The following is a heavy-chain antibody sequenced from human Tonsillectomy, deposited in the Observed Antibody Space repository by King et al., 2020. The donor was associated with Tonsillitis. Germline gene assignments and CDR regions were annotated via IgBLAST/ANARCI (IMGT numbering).Heavy chain of an antibody. V-gene: IGHV3-23*03. J-gene: IGHJ2*01. D-gene: IGHD4/OR15-4a*01. Sequence: VQLVESGGDLVQPGGSLRLSCAASGFSFNNFAMTWVRQAPGKGLEWVSFIYSGANGTSYADSVKGRFTISRDNSKNTLYLQMDNLRVEDAAVYYCARHSGAELYFDFWGRGTLVTVSS. CDR1: GFSFNNFA. CDR2: IYSGANGT. CDR3: ARHSGAELYFDF.